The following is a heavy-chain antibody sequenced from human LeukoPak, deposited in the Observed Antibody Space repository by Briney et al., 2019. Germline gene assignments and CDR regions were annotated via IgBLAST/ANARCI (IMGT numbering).Heavy chain of an antibody. CDR3: ARDTDPWSGSFDP. D-gene: IGHD3-3*01. J-gene: IGHJ5*02. V-gene: IGHV4-34*01. Sequence: SEALSLTCAVYGGSFSGYYWSWIRQPPGKGLEWIGEINHSGSTNYNPSLKSRVTISVDTSKNQFSLKLSSVTAADTAVYYCARDTDPWSGSFDPWGQGTLVTVSS. CDR1: GGSFSGYY. CDR2: INHSGST.